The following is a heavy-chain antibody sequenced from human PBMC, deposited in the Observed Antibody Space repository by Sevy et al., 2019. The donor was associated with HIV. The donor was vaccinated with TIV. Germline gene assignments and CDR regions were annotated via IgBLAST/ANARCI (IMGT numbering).Heavy chain of an antibody. D-gene: IGHD5-12*01. V-gene: IGHV3-48*03. CDR2: ISSSGRTI. Sequence: GGSLRLSCAASGFTFSSYEMKWVRHAPGKGLEWLAYISSSGRTIYYADSVKGRFTISRDNAKNSLYLQMSSLRAEDTAVYYCASPVNIVSRNWSWAFDIWGQGTMVTVSS. CDR3: ASPVNIVSRNWSWAFDI. CDR1: GFTFSSYE. J-gene: IGHJ3*02.